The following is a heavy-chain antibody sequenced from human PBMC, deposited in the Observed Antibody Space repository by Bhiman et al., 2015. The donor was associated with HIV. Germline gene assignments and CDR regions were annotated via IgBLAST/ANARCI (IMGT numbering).Heavy chain of an antibody. CDR3: ARDQAREVNGMDV. CDR1: GFTFSNYG. J-gene: IGHJ6*02. CDR2: IWYDGSNK. V-gene: IGHV3-33*01. Sequence: VQLVESGGDVVRPGRSLRLSCAASGFTFSNYGIHWVRQAPGKGLEWVAVIWYDGSNKYYADSVKGRFTISRDNAKNSLYLQMNSLRAEDTAVYYCARDQAREVNGMDVWGRGTTVTVSS. D-gene: IGHD3-10*01.